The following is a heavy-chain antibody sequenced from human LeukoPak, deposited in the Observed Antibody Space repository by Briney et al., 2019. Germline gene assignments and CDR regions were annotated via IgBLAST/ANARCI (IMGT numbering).Heavy chain of an antibody. CDR1: GFTFSSYA. D-gene: IGHD6-19*01. CDR3: AKIVESGSNGWYLQTYYYYGMDV. CDR2: ISGSGGST. Sequence: PGGSLRLSCAASGFTFSSYAMSWVRQAPGKGLEWVSAISGSGGSTYYADSVKGRFTISRDNSKNTLYLQMNSLRAEDTAVYYCAKIVESGSNGWYLQTYYYYGMDVWGQGTTVTVSS. J-gene: IGHJ6*02. V-gene: IGHV3-23*01.